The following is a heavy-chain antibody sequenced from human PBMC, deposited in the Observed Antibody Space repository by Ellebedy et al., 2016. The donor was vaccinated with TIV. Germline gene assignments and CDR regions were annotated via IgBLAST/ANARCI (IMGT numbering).Heavy chain of an antibody. Sequence: GESLKISCATSGFNFRSYWMHWVRQAPGKGLAWVSHVNGDESTTVYADSVKGRFTISKDIAKSTLFLQMNSLRAEDTAVYYCAREVAGGQGAMDVWGQGTTVTVSS. CDR2: VNGDESTT. CDR1: GFNFRSYW. CDR3: AREVAGGQGAMDV. D-gene: IGHD5-12*01. J-gene: IGHJ6*02. V-gene: IGHV3-74*01.